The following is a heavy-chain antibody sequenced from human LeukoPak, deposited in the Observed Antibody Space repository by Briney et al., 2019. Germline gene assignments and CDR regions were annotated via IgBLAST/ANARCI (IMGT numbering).Heavy chain of an antibody. V-gene: IGHV3-21*01. CDR1: GFTFSGYS. CDR3: AREVSEGFDF. J-gene: IGHJ4*02. CDR2: FGTRSTSI. Sequence: GGSLRLSCTASGFTFSGYSMNWIRQAPGRGLEWVSSFGTRSTSIYHAGSVKGRFAISRDNAKNLLYLQMNSLRAEDTALYYCAREVSEGFDFWGQGTLVTVSS. D-gene: IGHD3-22*01.